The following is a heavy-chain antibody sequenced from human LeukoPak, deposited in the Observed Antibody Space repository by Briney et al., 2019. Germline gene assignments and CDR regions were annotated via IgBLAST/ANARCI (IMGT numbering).Heavy chain of an antibody. CDR1: GGSISSYY. Sequence: SETLSLTCTVSGGSISSYYWSWLRQPPGKGLEWIGYIYYSGSTNYNPSLKSRVTISVDTSKNQFSLKLSSVTAADTAVYYCARDRGGYDSSGYYRYYFDYWGQGTLVTVSS. CDR2: IYYSGST. J-gene: IGHJ4*02. CDR3: ARDRGGYDSSGYYRYYFDY. V-gene: IGHV4-59*01. D-gene: IGHD3-22*01.